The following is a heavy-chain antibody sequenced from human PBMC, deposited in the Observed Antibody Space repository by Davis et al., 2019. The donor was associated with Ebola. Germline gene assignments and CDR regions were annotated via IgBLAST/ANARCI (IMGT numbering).Heavy chain of an antibody. Sequence: ASVKVSCKASGYSFTSYGLSWVRQAPGQGLEWMGWITTYNGNTNYAQKLQGRVTMTTDTSTNTAYMELRSLRSDDTAVYYCARDVGYCSSTSCYKGVDNWGQGTLVTVTS. CDR1: GYSFTSYG. CDR3: ARDVGYCSSTSCYKGVDN. V-gene: IGHV1-18*01. CDR2: ITTYNGNT. D-gene: IGHD2-2*02. J-gene: IGHJ4*02.